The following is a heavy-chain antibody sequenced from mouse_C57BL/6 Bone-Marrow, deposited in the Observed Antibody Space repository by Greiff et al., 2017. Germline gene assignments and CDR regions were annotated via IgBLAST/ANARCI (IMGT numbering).Heavy chain of an antibody. V-gene: IGHV1-43*01. J-gene: IGHJ3*01. CDR3: ARDDYYSLSLPPWVAY. D-gene: IGHD2-3*01. Sequence: EFQLQQSGPELVKPGASVKLSCKASGYSFTGYYMHWVKQSSEKSLEWIGEINPSTGGTSYNQKFKGKATLTVDKSSSTAYMQLKSLTSEGSAVDYCARDDYYSLSLPPWVAYWGQGTLVTVSA. CDR1: GYSFTGYY. CDR2: INPSTGGT.